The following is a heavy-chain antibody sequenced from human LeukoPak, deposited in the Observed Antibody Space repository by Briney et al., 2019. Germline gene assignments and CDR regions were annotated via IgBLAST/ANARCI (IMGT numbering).Heavy chain of an antibody. CDR1: GFIFSSYA. CDR3: ARSEMGYYNYYMDV. J-gene: IGHJ6*03. Sequence: PGGSLRLSCAASGFIFSSYAMSWVRQAPGKGLEWVSAISDSGGSTYYADSVKGRFTISRDNAKNSLYLQMNSLRAEDTAVYYCARSEMGYYNYYMDVWGKGTTVTISS. V-gene: IGHV3-23*01. CDR2: ISDSGGST. D-gene: IGHD5-24*01.